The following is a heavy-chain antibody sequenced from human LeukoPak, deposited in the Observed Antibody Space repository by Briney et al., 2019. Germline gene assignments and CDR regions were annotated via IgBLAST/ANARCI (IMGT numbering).Heavy chain of an antibody. CDR3: ARDDTMDRGVNYPQYYYYYYMDV. Sequence: GGSLRLSCAAPGFTFDDYGMSWVRQAPGKGLEWVSGINWNGGSTGYADSVKGRFTISRDNAKNSLYLQMNSLRAEDTALYYCARDDTMDRGVNYPQYYYYYYMDVWGKGTTVTVSS. CDR2: INWNGGST. D-gene: IGHD3-10*01. J-gene: IGHJ6*03. CDR1: GFTFDDYG. V-gene: IGHV3-20*04.